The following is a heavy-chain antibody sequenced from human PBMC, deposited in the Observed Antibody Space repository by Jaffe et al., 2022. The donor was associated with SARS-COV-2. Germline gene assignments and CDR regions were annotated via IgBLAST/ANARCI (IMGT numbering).Heavy chain of an antibody. CDR3: ARLQTGDGSVYRGLDY. CDR2: IKPDGSEE. V-gene: IGHV3-7*03. CDR1: GFTFSNYC. Sequence: EVQLVESGGGLVQPGGSLRLSCAAFGFTFSNYCMSWVRQAPGRGLEWVANIKPDGSEEFYVDSVKGRFTISRDNAKNSLYLQMNRLRAEDTAVYYCARLQTGDGSVYRGLDYWGQGTLVTVSS. D-gene: IGHD3-10*01. J-gene: IGHJ4*02.